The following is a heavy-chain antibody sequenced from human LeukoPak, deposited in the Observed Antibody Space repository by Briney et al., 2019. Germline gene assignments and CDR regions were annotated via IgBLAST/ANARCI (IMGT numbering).Heavy chain of an antibody. D-gene: IGHD4-11*01. CDR2: IYYSGST. CDR3: ARGNNYSNYDYYYYYMDV. J-gene: IGHJ6*03. CDR1: GGSISSYY. Sequence: PSETLSLTCTVSGGSISSYYWSWIRQPPGKGLEWIGYIYYSGSTNYNPSLKSRVTISVDTSKNQFSLKLSSVTAADTAVYYCARGNNYSNYDYYYYYMDVWGKGTTVTVSS. V-gene: IGHV4-59*08.